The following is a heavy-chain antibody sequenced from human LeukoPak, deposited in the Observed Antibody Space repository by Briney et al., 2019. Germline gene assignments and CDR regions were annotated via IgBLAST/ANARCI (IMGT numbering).Heavy chain of an antibody. Sequence: SVGSLGPSLAASGFTFTDYYMSWIRQAPGKGLEWVSYIISSGSTIYYADSVKGRFTISRDNAENSLYLQMNSLRDEDTAVYYCAREGRLWQSCGTYKKYYNMDVCGKGTTVTVSS. D-gene: IGHD2-15*01. CDR1: GFTFTDYY. J-gene: IGHJ6*03. CDR2: IISSGSTI. CDR3: AREGRLWQSCGTYKKYYNMDV. V-gene: IGHV3-11*01.